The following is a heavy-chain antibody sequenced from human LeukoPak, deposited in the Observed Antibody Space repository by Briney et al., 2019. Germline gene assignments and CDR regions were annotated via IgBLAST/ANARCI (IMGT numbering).Heavy chain of an antibody. CDR2: IYHSGAT. Sequence: SETLSLTCAVYGGSFSGYYWSWIRQPPGKGLEWIGEIYHSGATNYNPSLKSRVTMLLDKSKNQFSLKLNSVTAADTAVYYCARNGGNSDYDYWGQGTLVTVSA. V-gene: IGHV4-34*01. CDR1: GGSFSGYY. CDR3: ARNGGNSDYDY. D-gene: IGHD4-23*01. J-gene: IGHJ4*02.